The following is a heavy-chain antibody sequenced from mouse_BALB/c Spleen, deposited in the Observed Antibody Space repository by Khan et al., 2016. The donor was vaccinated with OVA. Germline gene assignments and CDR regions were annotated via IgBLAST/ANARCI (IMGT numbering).Heavy chain of an antibody. Sequence: QVQLKESGAELVKPGASVKLSCKASGYTFTSFYMYWVKQRPGQGLEGVGAINPSNGGTNFNEKFKRKATLTVDKTSSTAYMQLSSLTSEASAVYYCARGGYGSPFAYWGRGIGVTVS. D-gene: IGHD1-1*01. CDR1: GYTFTSFY. V-gene: IGHV1S81*02. J-gene: IGHJ3*01. CDR2: INPSNGGT. CDR3: ARGGYGSPFAY.